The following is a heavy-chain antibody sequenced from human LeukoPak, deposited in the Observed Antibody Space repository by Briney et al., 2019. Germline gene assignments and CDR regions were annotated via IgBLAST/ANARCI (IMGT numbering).Heavy chain of an antibody. D-gene: IGHD5-24*01. CDR3: ARVLRDGYILVFDY. CDR2: IYYSGST. CDR1: GGSISSHY. Sequence: AETLSLTCTVSGGSISSHYWSWIRQPPGKGLEWIGYIYYSGSTNYNPSLKSQVTISVDTSKNQFSLKLSSETAADTAVYYCARVLRDGYILVFDYWGQGTLVTVSS. V-gene: IGHV4-59*11. J-gene: IGHJ4*02.